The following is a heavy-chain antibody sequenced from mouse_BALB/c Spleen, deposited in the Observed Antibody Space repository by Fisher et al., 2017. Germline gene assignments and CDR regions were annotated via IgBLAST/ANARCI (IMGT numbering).Heavy chain of an antibody. Sequence: KFKGKAILTVDKSSSTAYMELRSLTSEDSAVYYCAIYYGSSYWYFDVWGAGTTVTVSS. V-gene: IGHV1-26*01. D-gene: IGHD1-1*01. CDR3: AIYYGSSYWYFDV. J-gene: IGHJ1*01.